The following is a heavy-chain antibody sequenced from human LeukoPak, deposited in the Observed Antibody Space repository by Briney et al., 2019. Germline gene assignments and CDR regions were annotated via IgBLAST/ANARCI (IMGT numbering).Heavy chain of an antibody. Sequence: GGSLRLSCAVSGLTFSSSWKDWVRQAPGKGLEWVASINPDGNKKYSADSVKGRFTISRDNAENSLYLQMNSLRVEDAAFYYCARDLAYSRLDYWGQGMLVTVSS. CDR2: INPDGNKK. D-gene: IGHD5-18*01. CDR3: ARDLAYSRLDY. J-gene: IGHJ4*02. CDR1: GLTFSSSW. V-gene: IGHV3-7*01.